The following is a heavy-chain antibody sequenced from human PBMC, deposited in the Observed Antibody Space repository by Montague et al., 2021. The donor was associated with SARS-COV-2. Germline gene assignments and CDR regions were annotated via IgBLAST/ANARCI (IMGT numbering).Heavy chain of an antibody. Sequence: SETRSLTCTVSGGSINNSYWSWIRQPPGKGLEWIGYIYYRGSTNYNPSLETRVTISVDPAKNQFSLKMSSVTAADTAVYYCAREDRWNWFDPWGQGTLVIVSS. CDR1: GGSINNSY. CDR3: AREDRWNWFDP. V-gene: IGHV4-59*12. CDR2: IYYRGST. J-gene: IGHJ5*02. D-gene: IGHD5-24*01.